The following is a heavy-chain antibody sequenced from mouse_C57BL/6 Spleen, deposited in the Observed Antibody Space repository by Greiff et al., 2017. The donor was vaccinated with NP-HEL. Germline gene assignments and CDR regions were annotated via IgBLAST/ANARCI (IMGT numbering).Heavy chain of an antibody. Sequence: EVQLQQSGPELVKPGASVKISCKASGYTFTDYYMNWVKQSHGKSLEWIGDINPNNGGTSYNQKFKGKATLTVDKSSSTAYMELRSLTSEDSAVYYCSRSDDGYPGVAYWGQGTLVTVSA. D-gene: IGHD2-3*01. CDR2: INPNNGGT. V-gene: IGHV1-26*01. J-gene: IGHJ3*01. CDR1: GYTFTDYY. CDR3: SRSDDGYPGVAY.